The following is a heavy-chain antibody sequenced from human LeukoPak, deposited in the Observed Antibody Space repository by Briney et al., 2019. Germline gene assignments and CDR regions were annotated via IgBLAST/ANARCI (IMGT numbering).Heavy chain of an antibody. CDR2: IYYTGST. CDR1: GGSISSSSYY. Sequence: SDTLSLTCTVSGGSISSSSYYWGWIRQPPGKGLEWVRSIYYTGSTYYNPSLKSRVTISVDTSKSQFSLNLSSVTAADTAVYYCATQYYYDTSGYSPFDYWGQGTLVTVSS. V-gene: IGHV4-39*01. J-gene: IGHJ4*02. D-gene: IGHD3-22*01. CDR3: ATQYYYDTSGYSPFDY.